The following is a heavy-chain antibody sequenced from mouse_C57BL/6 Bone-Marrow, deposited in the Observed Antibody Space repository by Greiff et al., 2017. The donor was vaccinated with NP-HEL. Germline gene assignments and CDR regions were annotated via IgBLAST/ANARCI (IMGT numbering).Heavy chain of an antibody. CDR1: GFTFSDAW. Sequence: EVKLVESGGGLVQPGGSIKLSCAASGFTFSDAWMDWVRQSPEKGLEWVAEIRNKANNHATYYAESVKGRFTISRDDSKCSVYLHMKRLRAEDTGMYYSNLYDYDDYYAMDYWGQGTSVTVSS. J-gene: IGHJ4*01. CDR2: IRNKANNHAT. V-gene: IGHV6-6*01. CDR3: NLYDYDDYYAMDY. D-gene: IGHD2-4*01.